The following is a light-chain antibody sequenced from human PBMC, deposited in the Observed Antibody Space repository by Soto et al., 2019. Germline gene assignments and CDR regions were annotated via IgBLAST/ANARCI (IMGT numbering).Light chain of an antibody. Sequence: EIVLTQSPGTLSLSPGERATLSCRASQSVSSSYLAWYQQKPGQATRLLIYGASSRATGIPDSFSGSGSGTDFTLTISRLEAEDLAVYYCQRYDSSRTFGQGTKVEIK. V-gene: IGKV3-20*01. CDR2: GAS. CDR1: QSVSSSY. CDR3: QRYDSSRT. J-gene: IGKJ1*01.